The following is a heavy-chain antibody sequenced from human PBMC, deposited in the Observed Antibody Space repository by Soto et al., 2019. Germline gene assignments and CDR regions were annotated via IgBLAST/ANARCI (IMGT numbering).Heavy chain of an antibody. D-gene: IGHD4-17*01. CDR3: ANDLITTTVTTCGS. V-gene: IGHV3-30*18. J-gene: IGHJ5*02. Sequence: QVQLVESGGGVVQPGRSLRLSCAASGFTFDSYGMHWVRQAPGKGLEWVAVISSDGNNKYYADSVKGRFTNSRDNFKNTLYLQMSSLTADDTAVYYCANDLITTTVTTCGSWGKETLVTVSS. CDR2: ISSDGNNK. CDR1: GFTFDSYG.